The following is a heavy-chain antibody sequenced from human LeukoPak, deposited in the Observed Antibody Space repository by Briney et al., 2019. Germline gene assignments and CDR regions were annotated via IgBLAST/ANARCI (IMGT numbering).Heavy chain of an antibody. Sequence: SETLSLTCTVSGGSISSYYWSCIRQPPGKGLEWIGYIYYSGSTNYNPSLKSRVTISVDTSKNQFSLKLSSVTAADTAVYYCARDRYDSSRTAAFDIWGQGTMVTVSS. V-gene: IGHV4-59*01. CDR2: IYYSGST. CDR3: ARDRYDSSRTAAFDI. CDR1: GGSISSYY. J-gene: IGHJ3*02. D-gene: IGHD3-22*01.